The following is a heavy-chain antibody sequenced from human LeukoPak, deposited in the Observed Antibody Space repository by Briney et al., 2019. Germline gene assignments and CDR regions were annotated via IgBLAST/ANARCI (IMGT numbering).Heavy chain of an antibody. CDR2: IIPIFGTA. J-gene: IGHJ4*02. CDR3: ARGLRRNRRYYFDY. V-gene: IGHV1-69*05. D-gene: IGHD4-17*01. Sequence: ASVKVSCKASGGTFSSYAISWVRQAPGQGLEWMGRIIPIFGTANYAQKFQGRVTITTDESTSTAYMELSSLRSEDTAVYYCARGLRRNRRYYFDYWGQGTLVTVSS. CDR1: GGTFSSYA.